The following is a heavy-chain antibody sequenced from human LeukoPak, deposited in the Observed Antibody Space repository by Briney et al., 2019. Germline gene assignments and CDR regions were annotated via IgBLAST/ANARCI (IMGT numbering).Heavy chain of an antibody. CDR1: GGSISNNAYH. CDR3: ARGITVFGVTIRYYFHY. CDR2: ISHTGTT. V-gene: IGHV4-39*01. Sequence: PSETLSLTCNVSGGSISNNAYHWGWIRQSPAKGLEWLGRISHTGTTSYYPSLRSRVTISVDRSKNQFSLSLTSVTAADTAIYYCARGITVFGVTIRYYFHYWGQGTLVTVSS. J-gene: IGHJ4*02. D-gene: IGHD3-3*01.